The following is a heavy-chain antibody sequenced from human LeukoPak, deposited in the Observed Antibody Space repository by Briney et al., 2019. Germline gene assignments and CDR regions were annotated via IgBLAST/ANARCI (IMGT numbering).Heavy chain of an antibody. CDR3: ARELYDSSGYYYDAFDI. J-gene: IGHJ3*02. D-gene: IGHD3-22*01. CDR1: GFTVSSNY. Sequence: GGSLRLSCAATGFTVSSNYMSWVRRAPGKGLEWVSVIYSGGSTYYADSVKGRFTISRDNSKNTLYLQMNSLRAEDTAVYYCARELYDSSGYYYDAFDIWGQGTMVTVSS. V-gene: IGHV3-53*01. CDR2: IYSGGST.